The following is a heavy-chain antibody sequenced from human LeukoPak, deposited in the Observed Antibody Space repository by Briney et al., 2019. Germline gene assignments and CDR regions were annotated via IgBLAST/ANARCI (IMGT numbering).Heavy chain of an antibody. D-gene: IGHD6-19*01. V-gene: IGHV3-30*02. J-gene: IGHJ4*02. Sequence: GGSLRLSCAASGFTFSSYGMHWVRQAPGKGLEWVAFIRYDGSNKYYADSVKGRFTISRDNSKNTLYLQMNSLRAEDTAVYYCAKDRGYSSGWGGYSDYWGQGTLVTVSS. CDR2: IRYDGSNK. CDR1: GFTFSSYG. CDR3: AKDRGYSSGWGGYSDY.